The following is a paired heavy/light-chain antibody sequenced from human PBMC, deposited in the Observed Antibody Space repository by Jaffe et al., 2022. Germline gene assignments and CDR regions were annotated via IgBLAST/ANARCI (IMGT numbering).Heavy chain of an antibody. CDR3: ARLLYDSRGYYYFDY. Sequence: QVQLQESGPGLVKPSETLSLTCTVSGYSISSGYYWGWIRQPPGKGLEWIGSVYHTGSRYDNPSLKSRVTVSVDTSKNQFALKLSSVTAADTAVYYCARLLYDSRGYYYFDYWGQGTLVTVSS. D-gene: IGHD3-22*01. J-gene: IGHJ4*02. V-gene: IGHV4-38-2*02. CDR2: VYHTGSR. CDR1: GYSISSGYY.
Light chain of an antibody. CDR1: QSVLSSSNKKNH. CDR3: QQYYTTPLT. J-gene: IGKJ4*01. V-gene: IGKV4-1*01. CDR2: WAS. Sequence: DIVMTQSPDSLAVSLGERATINCKSSQSVLSSSNKKNHLAWYQQKPGQPPKLLINWASTRESGVPDRFSGSGSGTDFTLTISSLQAEDVAVYHCQQYYTTPLTFGGGTKVEIK.